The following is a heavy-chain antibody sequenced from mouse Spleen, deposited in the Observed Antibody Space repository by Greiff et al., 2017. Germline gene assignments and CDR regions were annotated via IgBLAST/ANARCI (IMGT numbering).Heavy chain of an antibody. CDR1: GFTFSDYG. D-gene: IGHD3-2*01. V-gene: IGHV5-17*01. J-gene: IGHJ3*01. CDR2: ISSGSSTI. Sequence: EVKLMESGGGLVQPGGSRKLSCAASGFTFSDYGMHWVRQAPEKGLEWVAYISSGSSTIYYADTVKGRFTISRDNAKNTLFLQMTSLRSEDTAMYYCARTTARAPWFAYWGQGTLVTVSA. CDR3: ARTTARAPWFAY.